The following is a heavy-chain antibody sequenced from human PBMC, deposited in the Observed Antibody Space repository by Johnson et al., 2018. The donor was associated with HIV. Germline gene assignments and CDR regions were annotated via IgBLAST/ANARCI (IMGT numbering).Heavy chain of an antibody. CDR3: ARGEDGVDAFDS. Sequence: QVQLVESGGGVVQPGTSLRLSCAASGFTFSSYAMHWVRQAPGKGLEWVSVIYSGGNTYYADSVRGRFTISRDNSKNTLYLQMNSLRAEDTAVYYCARGEDGVDAFDSWGQGTMVTVSS. CDR2: IYSGGNT. J-gene: IGHJ3*02. V-gene: IGHV3-NL1*01. D-gene: IGHD4-17*01. CDR1: GFTFSSYA.